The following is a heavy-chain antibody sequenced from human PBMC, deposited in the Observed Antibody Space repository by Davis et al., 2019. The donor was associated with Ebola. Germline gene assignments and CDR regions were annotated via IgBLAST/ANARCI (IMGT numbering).Heavy chain of an antibody. V-gene: IGHV3-48*01. CDR2: ISSSSSTV. J-gene: IGHJ4*02. CDR3: ARGTEGYPPYY. D-gene: IGHD6-13*01. Sequence: GESLKIFCAASGFTFSSYSMNWVRQAPGKGLEWVSYISSSSSTVYYADSVKGRFTISRDNAKNSLYLQMNSLRAEDTAVYYCARGTEGYPPYYWGQGTLVTVSS. CDR1: GFTFSSYS.